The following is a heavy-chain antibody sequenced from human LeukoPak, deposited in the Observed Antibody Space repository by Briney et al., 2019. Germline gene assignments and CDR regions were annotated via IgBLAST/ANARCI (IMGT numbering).Heavy chain of an antibody. Sequence: SVKVSCKASGGTFSSYAISWVRQAPGQGFEWMGGIIPIFGTADYAQKFQGRVTITADQSTSTTYMALSSLKSEDTATYYCTPRACHGGGSPSASNYYRRLHFWAQGTTVPASS. D-gene: IGHD4-23*01. J-gene: IGHJ6*02. CDR1: GGTFSSYA. V-gene: IGHV1-69*13. CDR3: TPRACHGGGSPSASNYYRRLHF. CDR2: IIPIFGTA.